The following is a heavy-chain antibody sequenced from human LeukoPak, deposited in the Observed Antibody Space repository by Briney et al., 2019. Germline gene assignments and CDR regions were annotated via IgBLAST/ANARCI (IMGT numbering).Heavy chain of an antibody. V-gene: IGHV3-13*01. D-gene: IGHD1-1*01. J-gene: IGHJ6*03. Sequence: GGSLRLSCAPSGFTFITFDMHWVRQPTGQGLEWVSTIGTASDTYYPGSVEGRFTLSRDNAKNSLYLQMNSLTAGDTAVYYCARGPPRGKYYYMDVWGKGTTVTVSS. CDR2: IGTASDT. CDR3: ARGPPRGKYYYMDV. CDR1: GFTFITFD.